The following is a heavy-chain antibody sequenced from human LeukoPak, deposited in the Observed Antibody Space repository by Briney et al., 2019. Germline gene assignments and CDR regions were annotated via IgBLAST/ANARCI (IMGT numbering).Heavy chain of an antibody. CDR2: ISGSGGST. D-gene: IGHD3-22*01. CDR1: GFTFTSYS. Sequence: GGSLRLSCAASGFTFTSYSMNWVRQAPGKGLEWVSTISGSGGSTYYADSVKGRFTISRDNSKNTLYLQMNSLRAEDTAVYYCAKGDSYYYDSSGYVFDYWGQGTLVTVSS. J-gene: IGHJ4*02. CDR3: AKGDSYYYDSSGYVFDY. V-gene: IGHV3-23*01.